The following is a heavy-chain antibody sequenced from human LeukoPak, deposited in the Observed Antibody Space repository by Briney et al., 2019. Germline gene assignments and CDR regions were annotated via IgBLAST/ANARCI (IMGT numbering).Heavy chain of an antibody. CDR1: GFTFSSYA. CDR2: ISSNGGST. V-gene: IGHV3-64*01. D-gene: IGHD4-17*01. J-gene: IGHJ4*02. Sequence: GGSLRLSCAASGFTFSSYAMHWVRQAPGKGLEYVSAISSNGGSTYYANSVKGRFTISRDNSKNTLYLQMNSLRAEDTAVYYCAKDMTTVTRTHYFDYWGQGTLVTVSS. CDR3: AKDMTTVTRTHYFDY.